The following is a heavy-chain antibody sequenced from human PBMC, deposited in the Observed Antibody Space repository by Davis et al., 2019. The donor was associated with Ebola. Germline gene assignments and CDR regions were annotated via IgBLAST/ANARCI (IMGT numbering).Heavy chain of an antibody. CDR1: GYSFTSYW. CDR3: ARIDRRTTVTTRY. CDR2: IYPGDSDT. V-gene: IGHV5-51*01. J-gene: IGHJ4*02. Sequence: KVSCKGSGYSFTSYWIGWVRQMPGKGLEWMGIIYPGDSDTRYSPSFQGQVTISADKSISTAYLQWSSLKASDSAMYYCARIDRRTTVTTRYWGQGTLVTVSS. D-gene: IGHD4-17*01.